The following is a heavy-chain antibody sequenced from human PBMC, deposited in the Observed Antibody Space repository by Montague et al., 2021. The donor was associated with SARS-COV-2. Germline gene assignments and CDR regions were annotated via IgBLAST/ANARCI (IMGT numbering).Heavy chain of an antibody. D-gene: IGHD6-13*01. Sequence: CAISGDSVSSNTAAWNWNRQSPSSRLVWLVRTFHRSKWYNEFAESVKSRISINADTSKNEVSLQLKYVTPEDTAMYYCARDSRNWYGPIGFDIWGQGTVVTVS. J-gene: IGHJ3*02. CDR1: GDSVSSNTAA. CDR2: TFHRSKWYN. CDR3: ARDSRNWYGPIGFDI. V-gene: IGHV6-1*01.